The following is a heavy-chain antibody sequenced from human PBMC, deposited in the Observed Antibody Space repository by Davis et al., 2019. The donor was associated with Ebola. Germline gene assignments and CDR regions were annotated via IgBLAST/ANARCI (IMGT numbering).Heavy chain of an antibody. CDR3: ARGRPFF. Sequence: SETLSLTCAVHSGSFSGYYWSWIRQPPGKGLEWIGEINHSGSTNYNPSLKSRVTISVDTSKNQFSLKLSSVTAADTAVYYCARGRPFFWGQGTLVTVSS. CDR2: INHSGST. CDR1: SGSFSGYY. V-gene: IGHV4-34*01. D-gene: IGHD2/OR15-2a*01. J-gene: IGHJ4*02.